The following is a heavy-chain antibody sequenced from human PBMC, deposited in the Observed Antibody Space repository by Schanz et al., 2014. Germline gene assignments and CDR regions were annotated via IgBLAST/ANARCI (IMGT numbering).Heavy chain of an antibody. Sequence: QVQLVQSGAEVKKPGSSVKVSCKLSGGTFSSFGINWVRQAPGQGLEWMGRIIPILGIANYAQNFQGRVTITADKSTFTAYMDVSSLRSEDTAVYYCASSGAGYSSSWDFDYWGQGTLVTVSS. J-gene: IGHJ4*02. CDR3: ASSGAGYSSSWDFDY. CDR2: IIPILGIA. D-gene: IGHD6-13*01. CDR1: GGTFSSFG. V-gene: IGHV1-69*02.